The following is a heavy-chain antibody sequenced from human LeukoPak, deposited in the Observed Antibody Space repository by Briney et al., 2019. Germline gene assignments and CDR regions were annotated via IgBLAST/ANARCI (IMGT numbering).Heavy chain of an antibody. J-gene: IGHJ6*04. CDR2: INAGNGNT. CDR1: GYTFTNYT. Sequence: ASVKVSCKASGYTFTNYTIHWVRQAPGQRLEWMGWINAGNGNTKYSQKFQGRVTITRDTSASTAYMELSSLRSEDTAVYYCARDGRSGPAWYYYSMDVWGKGTTVTVSS. CDR3: ARDGRSGPAWYYYSMDV. V-gene: IGHV1-3*01. D-gene: IGHD6-19*01.